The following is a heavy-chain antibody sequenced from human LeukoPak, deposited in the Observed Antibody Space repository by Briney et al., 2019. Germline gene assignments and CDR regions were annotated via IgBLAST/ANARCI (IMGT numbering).Heavy chain of an antibody. CDR1: GFTFSSYG. V-gene: IGHV3-30*02. CDR2: IRYDGSNK. Sequence: GGSLRLSCAASGFTFSSYGMHWVRQAPGKGLEWVAFIRYDGSNKYYADSVKGRFTISRDNSKNTLYLQMNSLRSEDTAVYYCARNDYGDYVKWLYYYYGMDVWGQGTTVTVSS. D-gene: IGHD4-17*01. CDR3: ARNDYGDYVKWLYYYYGMDV. J-gene: IGHJ6*02.